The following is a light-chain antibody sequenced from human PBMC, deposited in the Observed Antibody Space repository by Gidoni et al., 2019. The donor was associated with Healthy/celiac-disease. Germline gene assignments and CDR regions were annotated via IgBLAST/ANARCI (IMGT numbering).Light chain of an antibody. Sequence: DIVLPQPPLPLPVTPGEPASISCRSSQSLLESDDGNNDLDWYLQKPGQSPQLLIYTLSYRASVGPDRFSGSVSGSEFTLKISRVETEDVGVDYGMQQIEYPCTFGPGTKVDIK. CDR1: QSLLESDDGNND. V-gene: IGKV2-40*01. CDR3: MQQIEYPCT. CDR2: TLS. J-gene: IGKJ3*01.